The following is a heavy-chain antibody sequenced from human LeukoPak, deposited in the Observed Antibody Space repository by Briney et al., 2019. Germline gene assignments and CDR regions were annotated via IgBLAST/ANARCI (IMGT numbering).Heavy chain of an antibody. D-gene: IGHD3/OR15-3a*01. CDR3: ARGILDRYYYYGMDV. V-gene: IGHV4-31*03. CDR1: GGSISSGGYY. CDR2: IYYSGST. J-gene: IGHJ6*02. Sequence: SQTLSLTCTVSGGSISSGGYYWSWIRQHPGKGLEWIGYIYYSGSTYYNPSLKSRVTISVDTSKNQFSLKLSSVTAADTAVYYCARGILDRYYYYGMDVWGQGTTVTVSS.